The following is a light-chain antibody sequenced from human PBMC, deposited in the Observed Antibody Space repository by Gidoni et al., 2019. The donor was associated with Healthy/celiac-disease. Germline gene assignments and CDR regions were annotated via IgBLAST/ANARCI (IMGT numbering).Light chain of an antibody. V-gene: IGLV3-21*02. CDR2: DDS. Sequence: SYVLTQPPSVSVAPGQTARITCGGHNIGRKSGHWYQQKPGQAPVLVVYDDSDRPSGIPERFSGSNSGNTATLPISRVEAGDEADYYCQVWDSSSDHPVVFGGGTKLTVL. CDR3: QVWDSSSDHPVV. J-gene: IGLJ2*01. CDR1: NIGRKS.